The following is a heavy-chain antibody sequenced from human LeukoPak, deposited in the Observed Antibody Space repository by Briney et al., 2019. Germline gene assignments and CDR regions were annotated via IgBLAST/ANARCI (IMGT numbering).Heavy chain of an antibody. D-gene: IGHD4-11*01. CDR1: GFTFSSYG. Sequence: GGSLRLSCAASGFTFSSYGMHWARQAPGKGLEWVAVISYDGSNKYYADSVKGRFTISRDNSKNTLYLQMNSLRAEDTAVYYCAKDSTTHYYYGMDVWGQGTTVTVSS. CDR3: AKDSTTHYYYGMDV. CDR2: ISYDGSNK. J-gene: IGHJ6*02. V-gene: IGHV3-30*18.